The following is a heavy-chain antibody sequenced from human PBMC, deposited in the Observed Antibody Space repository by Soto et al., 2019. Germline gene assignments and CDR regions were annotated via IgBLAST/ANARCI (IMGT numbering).Heavy chain of an antibody. CDR3: ARMDDYGDYWFDP. D-gene: IGHD4-17*01. V-gene: IGHV4-31*03. CDR2: IYYSGST. J-gene: IGHJ5*02. CDR1: GGSISSGGYY. Sequence: QVQLQESGPGLVKPSQTLSLTCTVSGGSISSGGYYGSWIRQHPGKGLEWIGYIYYSGSTYYNPSLKSRVTISVDASKNQFSLKLSSVTAADTAVYCCARMDDYGDYWFDPWGQATLVTVSS.